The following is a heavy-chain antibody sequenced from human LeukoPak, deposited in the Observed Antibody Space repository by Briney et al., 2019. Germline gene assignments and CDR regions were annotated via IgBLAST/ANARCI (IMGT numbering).Heavy chain of an antibody. CDR2: IRQDGGVK. CDR1: GFTFSSSW. J-gene: IGHJ4*02. D-gene: IGHD2-2*01. Sequence: GGSLRLSCAASGFTFSSSWMTWVRQAPGRGLEWVANIRQDGGVKYYMDCAKGRFTLSRDNAKSSLYLQMNSLRVEDTAMYFCARTVVVVVGASDYFDYWGQGTLVTVSS. CDR3: ARTVVVVVGASDYFDY. V-gene: IGHV3-7*03.